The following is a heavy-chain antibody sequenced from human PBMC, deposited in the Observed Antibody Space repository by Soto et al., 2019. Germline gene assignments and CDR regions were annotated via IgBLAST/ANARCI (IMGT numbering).Heavy chain of an antibody. D-gene: IGHD1-1*01. Sequence: SETLSLTCAVSGYSISSGYYWGCIRQPPGKGLEWIGSIYHSGSTYYNPSLKSRVTISVDTSKNQFSLKLSSVTAADTAVYYCARVERLQGGSYGMDVWGQGTTVTVSS. J-gene: IGHJ6*02. V-gene: IGHV4-38-2*01. CDR1: GYSISSGYY. CDR2: IYHSGST. CDR3: ARVERLQGGSYGMDV.